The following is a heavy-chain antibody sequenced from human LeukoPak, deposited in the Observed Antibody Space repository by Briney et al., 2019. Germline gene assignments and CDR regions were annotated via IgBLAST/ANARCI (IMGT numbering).Heavy chain of an antibody. V-gene: IGHV3-30*02. Sequence: PGGSLRLSCAASGFIFSNHAMHWVRQAPGKGLEWVAFIRYDGSNEYYADSVKGRFTISRDNSKNTLYLQMNSLRTEDTAVYYCAKTGYSGSAYGTWYFDYWGQGTLVSVSS. CDR2: IRYDGSNE. CDR3: AKTGYSGSAYGTWYFDY. D-gene: IGHD5-12*01. CDR1: GFIFSNHA. J-gene: IGHJ4*02.